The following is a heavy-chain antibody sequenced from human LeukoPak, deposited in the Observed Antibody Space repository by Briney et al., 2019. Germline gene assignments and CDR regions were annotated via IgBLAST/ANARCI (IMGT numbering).Heavy chain of an antibody. CDR2: ISGSGGST. CDR3: ANFGAYDFWSGYPASDY. D-gene: IGHD3-3*01. V-gene: IGHV3-23*01. CDR1: GFTFSSFA. J-gene: IGHJ4*02. Sequence: GGSLRLSCVPSGFTFSSFAMTWVRQAPGKGLEWVSAISGSGGSTYYADSVKGRFTISRGNSKNTLYLQMNSLRAEDTAVYYCANFGAYDFWSGYPASDYWGQGTLVTVSS.